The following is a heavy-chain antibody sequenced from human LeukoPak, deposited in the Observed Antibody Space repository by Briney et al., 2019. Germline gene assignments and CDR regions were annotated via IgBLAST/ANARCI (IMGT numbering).Heavy chain of an antibody. V-gene: IGHV4-39*01. J-gene: IGHJ4*02. CDR3: VRQGDGYCSSTNCLFSFGY. CDR2: IYYSGNT. D-gene: IGHD2-2*03. Sequence: SETLSLTCTVSGDSISSSSYFWGWIRQSPGKGLEWIASIYYSGNTYYNPSLESRVTISEDTSKNQFSLKLNSVTAADAAVYYCVRQGDGYCSSTNCLFSFGYWGQGTLVTVSS. CDR1: GDSISSSSYF.